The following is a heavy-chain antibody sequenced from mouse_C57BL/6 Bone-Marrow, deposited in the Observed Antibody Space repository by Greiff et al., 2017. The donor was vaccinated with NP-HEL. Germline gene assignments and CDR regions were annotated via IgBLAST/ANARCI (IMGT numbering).Heavy chain of an antibody. CDR3: ARSYGAWFAY. J-gene: IGHJ3*01. Sequence: VQLQQPGAELVKPGASVKLSCKASGYTFTSYWMQWVKQRPGQGLEWIGEIDPSDSYTNYNQKFKGKATLTVDTSSSTAYMQVSSLTSEDSAGYFCARSYGAWFAYWGQGTLVTVSA. CDR1: GYTFTSYW. CDR2: IDPSDSYT. D-gene: IGHD1-1*02. V-gene: IGHV1-50*01.